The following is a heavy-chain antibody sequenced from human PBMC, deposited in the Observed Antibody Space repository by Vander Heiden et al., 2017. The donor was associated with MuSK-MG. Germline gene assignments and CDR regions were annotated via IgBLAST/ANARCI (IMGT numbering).Heavy chain of an antibody. Sequence: VQLQQWGAGLLKPSETLSLTCAVDGGSFSGYYWSWIRQPPGKGLEWIGEINHSGSTNYNPSLKSRVTISVDTSKNQFYLKLSSVTAADTAGYYCASSRTERYFDYWGQGTLVTVAS. CDR2: INHSGST. CDR3: ASSRTERYFDY. V-gene: IGHV4-34*01. D-gene: IGHD6-25*01. CDR1: GGSFSGYY. J-gene: IGHJ4*02.